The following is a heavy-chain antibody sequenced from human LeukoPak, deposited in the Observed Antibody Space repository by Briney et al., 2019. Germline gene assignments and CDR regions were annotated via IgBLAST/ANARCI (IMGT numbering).Heavy chain of an antibody. CDR1: GYTFTGYY. Sequence: ASVKVSCKASGYTFTGYYMHWVRQAPGQGLEWMGWINPNSGGTNYAQKFQGRVTMTRDTSISTAYMELSRLRSDDTAVYYCARVATVTNNGFDPWGRGTRVTVSS. J-gene: IGHJ5*02. V-gene: IGHV1-2*02. CDR2: INPNSGGT. D-gene: IGHD4-17*01. CDR3: ARVATVTNNGFDP.